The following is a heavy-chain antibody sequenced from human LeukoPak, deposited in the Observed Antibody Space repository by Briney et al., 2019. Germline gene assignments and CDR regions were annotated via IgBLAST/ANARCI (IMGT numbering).Heavy chain of an antibody. V-gene: IGHV1-46*01. CDR2: INPSGGST. CDR3: ARDPRGYSYGDAFDI. CDR1: GYTFTSYY. Sequence: GASVKVSCKASGYTFTSYYMHWVRQAPGQGLEWMGIINPSGGSTSYAQKFQGRVTMTRDMSTSTVYMELSSLRSEDTAVYYCARDPRGYSYGDAFDIWGQGTMVTVSS. D-gene: IGHD5-18*01. J-gene: IGHJ3*02.